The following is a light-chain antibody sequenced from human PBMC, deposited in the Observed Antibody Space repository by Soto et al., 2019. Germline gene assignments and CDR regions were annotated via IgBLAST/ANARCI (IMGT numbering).Light chain of an antibody. CDR3: QQYYSYPQT. J-gene: IGKJ1*01. CDR2: AAS. V-gene: IGKV1-39*01. Sequence: DIQMTQSPSSLSASVGDRVSITCRASQSIRSHLNWYQQKAGKAPKLLIYAASSLQSGVPSRFSGSGSGTDFTLTISCLQSEDFATYYCQQYYSYPQTFGQGTKVDIK. CDR1: QSIRSH.